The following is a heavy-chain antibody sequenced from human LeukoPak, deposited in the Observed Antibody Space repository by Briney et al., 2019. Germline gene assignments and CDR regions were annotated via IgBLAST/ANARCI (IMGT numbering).Heavy chain of an antibody. D-gene: IGHD3-10*01. Sequence: SQTLSLTCAISVDSVSSNSAAWNWIRQSPSRGLDGLGRTYYRSKWYNDYAVSVKSRITINPDTSKNQFSLQLNSVTPEDTAVYYCARARYYGSGSSYNWFDPWGQGTLVTVSS. J-gene: IGHJ5*02. CDR1: VDSVSSNSAA. V-gene: IGHV6-1*01. CDR2: TYYRSKWYN. CDR3: ARARYYGSGSSYNWFDP.